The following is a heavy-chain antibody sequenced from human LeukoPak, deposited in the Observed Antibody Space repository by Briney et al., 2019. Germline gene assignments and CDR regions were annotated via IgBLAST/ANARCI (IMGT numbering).Heavy chain of an antibody. CDR1: GGSFSGYY. CDR2: INHSGST. Sequence: PSETLSLTCAVYGGSFSGYYWSWIRQPPGKGLEWIGEINHSGSTNYNPSLKSRVTISVDTSKNQFSLKLSSVTAADTAVYYCARDLSYYGSGSYPWFDPWGQGTLVTVSS. V-gene: IGHV4-34*01. CDR3: ARDLSYYGSGSYPWFDP. D-gene: IGHD3-10*01. J-gene: IGHJ5*02.